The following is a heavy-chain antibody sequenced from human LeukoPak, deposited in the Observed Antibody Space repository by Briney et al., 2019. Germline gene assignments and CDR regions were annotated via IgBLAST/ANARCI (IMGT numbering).Heavy chain of an antibody. J-gene: IGHJ5*02. CDR3: ASEDSYGSNWFDP. CDR2: INHSGST. V-gene: IGHV4-34*01. CDR1: GGSFNGYY. Sequence: SETLSLTCAVYGGSFNGYYWSWIRQPPGKGLEWIGEINHSGSTNYNPSLKSRVTISVDTSKNQFSLKLSSVTAADTAVYYCASEDSYGSNWFDPWGQGTLVTVSS. D-gene: IGHD5-18*01.